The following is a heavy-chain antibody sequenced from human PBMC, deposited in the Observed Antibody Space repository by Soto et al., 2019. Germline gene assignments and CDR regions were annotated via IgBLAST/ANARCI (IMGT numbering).Heavy chain of an antibody. D-gene: IGHD3-22*01. CDR3: VRVLDSSWYADL. CDR1: GGSVSNASFY. V-gene: IGHV4-61*03. Sequence: QVQLQESGPGLVKPSETLSLTCSVSGGSVSNASFYWTWIRQAPGTGLEYIGYIFYTGVTNYNPSLSSRVTISLDTSKNHFSLKLNSMPAAYTAVYYCVRVLDSSWYADLWGRGTLVTVSS. J-gene: IGHJ2*01. CDR2: IFYTGVT.